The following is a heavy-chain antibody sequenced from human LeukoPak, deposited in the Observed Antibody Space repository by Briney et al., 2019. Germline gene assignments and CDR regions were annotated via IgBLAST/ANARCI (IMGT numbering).Heavy chain of an antibody. Sequence: GGSLRLSCAASGITFNTYWISWVRQAPGKGLEWLATINQDGGEKYYVDSVKGRFTISRDNAKNSLFLQMNSLRAEDTAVYYCATFYTRLTDYWGQGTLVTVAS. J-gene: IGHJ4*02. CDR1: GITFNTYW. D-gene: IGHD2/OR15-2a*01. CDR2: INQDGGEK. V-gene: IGHV3-7*05. CDR3: ATFYTRLTDY.